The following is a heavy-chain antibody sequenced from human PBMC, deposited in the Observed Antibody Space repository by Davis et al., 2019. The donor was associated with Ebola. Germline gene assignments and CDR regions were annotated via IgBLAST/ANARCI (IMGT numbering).Heavy chain of an antibody. D-gene: IGHD6-19*01. V-gene: IGHV3-30*18. Sequence: GESLKISCAASGFTFSSYGMHWVRQAPGKGLEWVAVISYDGSNKYYADSVKGRFTISRDNSKNTLYLQMNSLRAEDTAVYYCAKVSGWYSSGWLHYYYYGMDVWGQGTTVTVSS. CDR2: ISYDGSNK. CDR1: GFTFSSYG. CDR3: AKVSGWYSSGWLHYYYYGMDV. J-gene: IGHJ6*02.